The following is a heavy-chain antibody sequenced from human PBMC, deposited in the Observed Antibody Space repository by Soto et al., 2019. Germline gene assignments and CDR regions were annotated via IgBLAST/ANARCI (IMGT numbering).Heavy chain of an antibody. D-gene: IGHD3-10*02. CDR3: ASVRGGYYYAMDV. Sequence: SETLSLTCAVSGGSTSSSNWWSWVRQPPGKGLEWIGEIYHSGSTNYNPSLKSRVTISVDKSKNQFSLKLSSVTAADTAVYYCASVRGGYYYAMDVWGQGTTVTVSS. V-gene: IGHV4-4*02. CDR1: GGSTSSSNW. CDR2: IYHSGST. J-gene: IGHJ6*02.